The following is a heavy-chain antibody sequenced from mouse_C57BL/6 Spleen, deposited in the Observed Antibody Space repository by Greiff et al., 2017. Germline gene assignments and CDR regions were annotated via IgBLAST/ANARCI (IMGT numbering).Heavy chain of an antibody. D-gene: IGHD1-1*01. CDR2: IYPRSGNT. CDR1: GYTFTSYG. V-gene: IGHV1-81*01. CDR3: ARYDYGSSYVSNWYVDV. Sequence: VQLQQSGAELARPGASVKLSCKASGYTFTSYGISWVKQRTGQGLEWIGEIYPRSGNTYYNEKFKGKDTLTADKSSSTAYMELRSLTSEDSAVYFCARYDYGSSYVSNWYVDVWGTGTTVTVSS. J-gene: IGHJ1*03.